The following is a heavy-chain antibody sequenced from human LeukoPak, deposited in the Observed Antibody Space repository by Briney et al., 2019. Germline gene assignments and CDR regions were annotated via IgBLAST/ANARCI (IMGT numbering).Heavy chain of an antibody. CDR1: GGSFSGYY. CDR3: ARHRKGIYTAMPDC. J-gene: IGHJ4*02. CDR2: INHSGST. D-gene: IGHD5-18*01. V-gene: IGHV4-34*01. Sequence: PSETLSLTCAVYGGSFSGYYWSWIRQPPGKGLEWIGEINHSGSTNYNPSLKSRVTISVDTSKNQFSLKLSSVTAADTAVYYCARHRKGIYTAMPDCWGQGTLVTVSS.